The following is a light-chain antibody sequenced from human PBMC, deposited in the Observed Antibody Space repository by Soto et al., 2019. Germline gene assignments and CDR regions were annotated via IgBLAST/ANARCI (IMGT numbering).Light chain of an antibody. Sequence: QSVLTQPPSASGTPGQRVTISCSGSNSNIGSNKVNWYQQLPGTAPKLLIYTSNQRPSGVPDRFSGSKSGTSASLAISGLQSADEPDYYCATWDDSLHGYVFGTGTKVTVL. CDR3: ATWDDSLHGYV. CDR2: TSN. V-gene: IGLV1-44*01. J-gene: IGLJ1*01. CDR1: NSNIGSNK.